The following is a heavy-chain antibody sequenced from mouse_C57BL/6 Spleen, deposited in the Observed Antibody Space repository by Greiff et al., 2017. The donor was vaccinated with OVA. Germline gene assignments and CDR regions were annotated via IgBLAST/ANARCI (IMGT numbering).Heavy chain of an antibody. CDR3: ARGGDSDY. V-gene: IGHV1-82*01. J-gene: IGHJ2*01. D-gene: IGHD2-13*01. CDR2: IYPGDGDT. Sequence: VQLQQSGPELVKPGASVKISCKASGYAFSSSWMNWVKQRPGKGLEWIGRIYPGDGDTNYNGKFKGKATLTADKSSSTAYMQLSSLTPEDSAVYFCARGGDSDYWGQGTTLTVSS. CDR1: GYAFSSSW.